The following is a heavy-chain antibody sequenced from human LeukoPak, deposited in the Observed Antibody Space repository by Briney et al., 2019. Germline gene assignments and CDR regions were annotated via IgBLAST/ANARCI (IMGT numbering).Heavy chain of an antibody. Sequence: ASVKVSCKASGYSFTSYGISWVRQAPGQGLEWMGWISAYNGNTNYAQKLQRRVTMTTDTSTSTAYMELRSLKSDDTAVYYCARDRHGDFDYWGQGNLVTVSS. J-gene: IGHJ4*02. V-gene: IGHV1-18*01. CDR2: ISAYNGNT. D-gene: IGHD4-17*01. CDR3: ARDRHGDFDY. CDR1: GYSFTSYG.